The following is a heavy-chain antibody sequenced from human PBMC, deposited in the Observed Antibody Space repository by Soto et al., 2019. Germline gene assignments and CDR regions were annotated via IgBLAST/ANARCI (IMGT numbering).Heavy chain of an antibody. CDR1: GSTFSNDW. CDR3: ARDRSYSLDV. Sequence: EVQLVESGGGLLQPGGSLRLSCAVSGSTFSNDWMHWVRQAPGKGLVWVSHINSDGSSTNYADFVKGRFTIARDNAKNTVYLQRNSMRAVNTAVYYCARDRSYSLDVWGQGTTVTVSS. J-gene: IGHJ6*02. V-gene: IGHV3-74*01. CDR2: INSDGSST.